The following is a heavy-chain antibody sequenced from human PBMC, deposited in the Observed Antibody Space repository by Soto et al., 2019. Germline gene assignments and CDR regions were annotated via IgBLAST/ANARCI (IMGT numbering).Heavy chain of an antibody. CDR2: IYYSGST. Sequence: SETLSLTCTVSGGSISSGDYHWSWIRQPPGKGQEWIGYIYYSGSTYYNPSLKSRGTISVDTSKNQFSLKLSSVTAADTAVYYCARERPDGSRLDPWGKGTLVTVSS. CDR1: GGSISSGDYH. CDR3: ARERPDGSRLDP. V-gene: IGHV4-30-4*01. J-gene: IGHJ5*02. D-gene: IGHD6-13*01.